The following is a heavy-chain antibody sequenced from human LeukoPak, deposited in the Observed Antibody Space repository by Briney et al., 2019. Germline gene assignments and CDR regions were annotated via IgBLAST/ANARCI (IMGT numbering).Heavy chain of an antibody. D-gene: IGHD6-19*01. V-gene: IGHV1-24*01. CDR2: FDPEDGET. J-gene: IGHJ4*02. CDR3: AKRTRSGWYFDY. Sequence: ASVKVSCKVSGYTLTELSMHWVRQAPGKGLEWMGGFDPEDGETIYAQKFQGRVTITEDTSTDTAYMELSSLRSEDTAVYYCAKRTRSGWYFDYWGQGTLVTVSS. CDR1: GYTLTELS.